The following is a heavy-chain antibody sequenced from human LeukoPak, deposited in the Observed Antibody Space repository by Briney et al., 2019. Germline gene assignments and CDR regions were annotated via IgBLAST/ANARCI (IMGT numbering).Heavy chain of an antibody. V-gene: IGHV3-23*01. CDR3: AKGIYSSGWSYFDY. CDR2: ISGGGGST. CDR1: GFTFSRHG. J-gene: IGHJ4*01. Sequence: PGGSLRLSCAASGFTFSRHGMSWVRQAPGKGREWVSIISGGGGSTNYADSVKGQFIISRDNPKTTLYLQMNSLRAEDTAVYYCAKGIYSSGWSYFDYWGHGTLVTVSS. D-gene: IGHD6-19*01.